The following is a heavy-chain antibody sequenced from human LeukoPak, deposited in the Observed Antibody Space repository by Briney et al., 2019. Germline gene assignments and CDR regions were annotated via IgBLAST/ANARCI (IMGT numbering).Heavy chain of an antibody. Sequence: PSETLSLTCAVYGGSFSGYYWSWIRRPAGKGLEWIGDINHSGSTNYNPSLKSRVTISVDTSKNQFSLKLSSVTAADTAVYYCASLSPQVDDSSGYELDYWGQGTLVTVSS. CDR3: ASLSPQVDDSSGYELDY. V-gene: IGHV4-34*01. CDR2: INHSGST. CDR1: GGSFSGYY. J-gene: IGHJ4*02. D-gene: IGHD3-22*01.